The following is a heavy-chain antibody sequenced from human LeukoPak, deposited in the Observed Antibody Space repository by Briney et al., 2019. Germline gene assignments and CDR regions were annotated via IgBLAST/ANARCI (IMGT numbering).Heavy chain of an antibody. CDR3: ASGDYDILTGYY. CDR1: GFTVSSNY. J-gene: IGHJ4*02. CDR2: IYSGGST. V-gene: IGHV3-53*01. D-gene: IGHD3-9*01. Sequence: PGGSLRLSCAASGFTVSSNYMSWVRQAPGKGLEWVSVIYSGGSTYYADSVKGRFTISRDNSKNTLYLQMSSLRAEDTAVYYCASGDYDILTGYYWGQGTLVTVSS.